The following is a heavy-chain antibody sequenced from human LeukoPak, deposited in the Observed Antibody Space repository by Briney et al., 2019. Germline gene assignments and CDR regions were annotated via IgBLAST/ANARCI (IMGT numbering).Heavy chain of an antibody. CDR3: VRETSGSGWAFDY. V-gene: IGHV6-1*01. D-gene: IGHD6-25*01. Sequence: SQTLSLTCAISGDSVSSYNAAWNWVRQSPSRGLEWLGRTFYRSKWFNDYVVSVKSRITVNADTSENQFTLQLVSVSPEDTAVYYCVRETSGSGWAFDYWGQGTLVTVSS. J-gene: IGHJ4*02. CDR1: GDSVSSYNAA. CDR2: TFYRSKWFN.